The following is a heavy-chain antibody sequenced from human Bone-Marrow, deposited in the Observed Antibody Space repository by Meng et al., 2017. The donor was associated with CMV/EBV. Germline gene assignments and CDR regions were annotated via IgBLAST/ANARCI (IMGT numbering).Heavy chain of an antibody. CDR1: GFTFSSYS. Sequence: GESLKISCAASGFTFSSYSMNWVRQAPGKGLEWVSSISSSSSYIYYADSVKGRFTISRDNAKNSLYLQMNSLRAEDTAVYYCARDEYSRGLGAFDIWGQGTMVTVSS. J-gene: IGHJ3*02. V-gene: IGHV3-21*01. CDR2: ISSSSSYI. CDR3: ARDEYSRGLGAFDI. D-gene: IGHD6-6*01.